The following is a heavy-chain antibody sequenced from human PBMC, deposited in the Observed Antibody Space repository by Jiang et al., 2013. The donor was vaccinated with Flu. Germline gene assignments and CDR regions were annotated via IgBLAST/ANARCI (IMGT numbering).Heavy chain of an antibody. CDR1: GYTVHTYF. V-gene: IGHV1-46*02. CDR2: INPVDGTT. D-gene: IGHD6-13*01. Sequence: KASGYTVHTYFMHWVRQAPGQGLEWMGIINPVDGTTDYAQRFQGRVTLTRDTSTWTFYMEMSSLRSDDTAVYYCAREGSSPVLGTFDIWGQGTRVTVSS. CDR3: AREGSSPVLGTFDI. J-gene: IGHJ3*02.